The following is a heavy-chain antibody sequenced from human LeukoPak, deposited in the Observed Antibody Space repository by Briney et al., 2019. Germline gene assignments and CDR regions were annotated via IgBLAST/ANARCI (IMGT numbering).Heavy chain of an antibody. V-gene: IGHV3-66*01. CDR2: IYSGGST. D-gene: IGHD6-19*01. CDR1: GFTVSSNY. CDR3: ARDRRTVAGTFDY. Sequence: GGSLRLSCAASGFTVSSNYMSWVRQAPGKGLEWVSVIYSGGSTYYADSVKGRFTISRDNSKNTLYLQMNSLRAEDTAVYYCARDRRTVAGTFDYWGQGTLVTVSS. J-gene: IGHJ4*02.